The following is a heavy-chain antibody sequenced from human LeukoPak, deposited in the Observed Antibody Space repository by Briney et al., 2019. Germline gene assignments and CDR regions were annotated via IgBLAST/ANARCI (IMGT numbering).Heavy chain of an antibody. V-gene: IGHV4-59*08. D-gene: IGHD3-16*02. CDR3: ARHLEGGNYPLEY. Sequence: SETLSLTCTVSGGSIDNYYWSWIRQPPGQGLEWIAYIYYSGSTNYNPSLKSRVTISVDTSRNQYSLKLSSVTAADTAVYDCARHLEGGNYPLEYWGQGILVTVSS. CDR1: GGSIDNYY. CDR2: IYYSGST. J-gene: IGHJ4*02.